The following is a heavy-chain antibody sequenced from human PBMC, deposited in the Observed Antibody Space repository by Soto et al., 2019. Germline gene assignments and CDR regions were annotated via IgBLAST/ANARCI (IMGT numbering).Heavy chain of an antibody. CDR2: IHHSGST. CDR3: ARVGPSYYDFWSGLVDV. Sequence: SETLSLTCNVSGGSISSGGYYWTWIRQHPGKGLEWIGNIHHSGSTFYNPSLKSRVSISVDTSKNQFSLKLSSVTAADTAVYYCARVGPSYYDFWSGLVDVWGQGTTVTVSS. D-gene: IGHD3-3*01. V-gene: IGHV4-31*03. CDR1: GGSISSGGYY. J-gene: IGHJ6*02.